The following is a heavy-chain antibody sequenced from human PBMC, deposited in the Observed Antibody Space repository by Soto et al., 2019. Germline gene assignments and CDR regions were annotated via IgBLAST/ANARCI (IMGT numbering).Heavy chain of an antibody. J-gene: IGHJ6*02. V-gene: IGHV3-43*01. CDR3: AKDYVDSGYYYPYYYYGMDV. CDR2: ISWDGGST. D-gene: IGHD3-22*01. Sequence: PGGSLRLSCAASGLTFDDYTMHWVRQAPGKGLEWVSLISWDGGSTYYADSVKGRFTISKDNSKNSLYLQMNSLRTEDTALYYCAKDYVDSGYYYPYYYYGMDVWGQGTTVTVSS. CDR1: GLTFDDYT.